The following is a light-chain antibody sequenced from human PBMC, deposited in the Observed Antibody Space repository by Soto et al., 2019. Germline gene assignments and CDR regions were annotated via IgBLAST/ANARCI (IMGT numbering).Light chain of an antibody. CDR1: QRVSSN. Sequence: EIVMTQSPATLSVSPGDRATLSCRASQRVSSNLAWYQQKPGQAPRLLIYDASTGATGIPARINGSESGTHVTLTISNLESEEFAFYYCQQYDTVQVFFG. J-gene: IGKJ4*01. V-gene: IGKV3-15*01. CDR3: QQYDTVQVF. CDR2: DAS.